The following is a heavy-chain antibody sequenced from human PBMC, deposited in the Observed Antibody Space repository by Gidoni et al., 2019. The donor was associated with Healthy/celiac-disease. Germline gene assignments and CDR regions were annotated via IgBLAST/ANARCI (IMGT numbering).Heavy chain of an antibody. CDR3: ARESPLGNWGTWYVDL. D-gene: IGHD7-27*01. Sequence: QVKLQQSGPGLVTPSQTLSLTCAIYGDSDSSTSAPCNWIRQSPSRGLEWLGRTYYRSKWYNEYAVSVKSRITINPDTAKNQFSRQLNSVTPEDTAVYYSARESPLGNWGTWYVDLWGRGTLVTVSS. CDR1: GDSDSSTSAP. J-gene: IGHJ2*01. V-gene: IGHV6-1*01. CDR2: TYYRSKWYN.